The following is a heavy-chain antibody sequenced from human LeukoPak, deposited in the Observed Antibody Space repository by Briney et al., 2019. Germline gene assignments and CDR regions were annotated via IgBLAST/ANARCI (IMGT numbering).Heavy chain of an antibody. J-gene: IGHJ6*02. CDR3: ARREYYYYCGMDV. CDR2: IYYSGST. V-gene: IGHV4-39*01. D-gene: IGHD1-26*01. CDR1: GGSISSSSYY. Sequence: SETLSLTCTVSGGSISSSSYYWGWIRQPPGKGLEWIGSIYYSGSTYYNPSLKSRVTISVDTSKNQFSLKLSSVTAADTAVYYCARREYYYYCGMDVWGQGTTVTVSS.